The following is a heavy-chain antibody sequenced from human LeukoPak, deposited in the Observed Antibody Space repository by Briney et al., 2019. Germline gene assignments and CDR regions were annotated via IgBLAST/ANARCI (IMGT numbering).Heavy chain of an antibody. Sequence: GRSLRLSCAASGFTFSSYGMHWVRQAPGKGLEWVAVISYDGSNKYYADSVKGRFTISRDNSKNTLYLQMNSLRAEDTAVYYCATQPTIFAHFDYWGQGTLVTVSS. CDR3: ATQPTIFAHFDY. D-gene: IGHD3-3*01. CDR1: GFTFSSYG. J-gene: IGHJ4*02. CDR2: ISYDGSNK. V-gene: IGHV3-30*03.